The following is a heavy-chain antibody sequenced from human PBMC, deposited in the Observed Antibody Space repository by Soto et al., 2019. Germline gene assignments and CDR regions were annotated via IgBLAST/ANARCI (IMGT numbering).Heavy chain of an antibody. D-gene: IGHD3-22*01. CDR2: VYYSGTT. Sequence: QLQESGPGLVKPSQTRSLTCTVSGASINNNDYYWSWIRQTPGKVLEWIGYVYYSGTTDYIPSIKSRLSMSIDKSQNQFILKLNSVTAADTATYYCARMSYFYDKWYFDLWGRGTLVTVSS. J-gene: IGHJ2*01. V-gene: IGHV4-30-4*01. CDR3: ARMSYFYDKWYFDL. CDR1: GASINNNDYY.